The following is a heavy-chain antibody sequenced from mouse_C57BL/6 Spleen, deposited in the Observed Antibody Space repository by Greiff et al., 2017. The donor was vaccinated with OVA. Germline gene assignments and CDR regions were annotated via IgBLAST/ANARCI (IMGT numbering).Heavy chain of an antibody. V-gene: IGHV3-1*01. D-gene: IGHD3-2*02. J-gene: IGHJ3*01. CDR1: GYSITSGYD. CDR3: ARGDSSGYVAY. Sequence: VQLQQSGPGMVKPSQSLSLTCTVTGYSITSGYDWHWIRHFPGNKLEWMGYISYSGSTNYNPSLKSRISITHDTSKNHFFLKLNSVTTEDTATYYCARGDSSGYVAYWGQGTLVTVSA. CDR2: ISYSGST.